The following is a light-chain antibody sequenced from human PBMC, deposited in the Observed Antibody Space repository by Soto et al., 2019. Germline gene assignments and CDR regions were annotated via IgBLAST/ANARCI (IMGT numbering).Light chain of an antibody. Sequence: EIVMTQSPATLSLSPGDRATLSCRASQRVSSNYLAWYQQRPGQAPRLLIYGASSRATGIPDRFSGSGSGTDFTLTINRLEPEDFAVYYCQQYGSSLYTFGQGTKVEIK. CDR2: GAS. CDR1: QRVSSNY. J-gene: IGKJ2*01. CDR3: QQYGSSLYT. V-gene: IGKV3-20*01.